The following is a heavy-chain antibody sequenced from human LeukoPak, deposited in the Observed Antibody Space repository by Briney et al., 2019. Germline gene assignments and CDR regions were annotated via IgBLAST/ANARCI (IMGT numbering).Heavy chain of an antibody. CDR1: GFTFSSYW. J-gene: IGHJ4*02. Sequence: GGSLRLSCAASGFTFSSYWVSWVRQAPGKGLEWVANIKQDGSEKYYVDSVKGRFTISRDNAKNSLYLQMNSLRAEDTAVYYCARDQYDILTGYHDYWGQGTLVTVSS. CDR3: ARDQYDILTGYHDY. D-gene: IGHD3-9*01. CDR2: IKQDGSEK. V-gene: IGHV3-7*01.